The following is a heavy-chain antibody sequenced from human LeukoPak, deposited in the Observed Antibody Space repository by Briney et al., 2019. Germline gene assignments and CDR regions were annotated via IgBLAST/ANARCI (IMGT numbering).Heavy chain of an antibody. V-gene: IGHV3-53*01. CDR3: ARGGGHQPTYYQYLDV. D-gene: IGHD1-14*01. Sequence: GGSLRLSCAASGFTVSNRYMTWVRQAPDKGLEWVSLTYSAGFTYYPDSVKGRFTISRDIAKNTVFLQMNSLRVEDTAVYYCARGGGHQPTYYQYLDVWGKGTTVTVSS. CDR1: GFTVSNRY. CDR2: TYSAGFT. J-gene: IGHJ6*03.